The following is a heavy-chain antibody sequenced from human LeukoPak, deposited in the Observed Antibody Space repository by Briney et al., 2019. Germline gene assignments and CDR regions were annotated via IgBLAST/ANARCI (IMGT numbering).Heavy chain of an antibody. Sequence: GGSLRLSCAASGFTFSSYWVSWVRQAPGKGLEWVANIKQDGSEKYFVDSVKGRFTISRDNAKNSLYLQMNSLRAEDTAVYYCASGLRTFDYWGQGTQVTVSS. CDR3: ASGLRTFDY. D-gene: IGHD5-12*01. V-gene: IGHV3-7*01. CDR2: IKQDGSEK. J-gene: IGHJ4*02. CDR1: GFTFSSYW.